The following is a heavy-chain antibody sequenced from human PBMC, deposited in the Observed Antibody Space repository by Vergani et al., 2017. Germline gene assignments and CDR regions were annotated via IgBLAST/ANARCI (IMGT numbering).Heavy chain of an antibody. D-gene: IGHD2-2*01. V-gene: IGHV3-11*04. J-gene: IGHJ6*03. Sequence: QGQLVESGGGLVKPGGSLRLSCAASRFDFSDYYMSWIRQAPGKGLEWISYISNSGNTINYADSVKGRFIVSRDNAKKSLYLQMNSLRVEDTAVFYCVRDSRYCSSANCPYYYYYMDVWGKGTTVTVSS. CDR2: ISNSGNTI. CDR1: RFDFSDYY. CDR3: VRDSRYCSSANCPYYYYYMDV.